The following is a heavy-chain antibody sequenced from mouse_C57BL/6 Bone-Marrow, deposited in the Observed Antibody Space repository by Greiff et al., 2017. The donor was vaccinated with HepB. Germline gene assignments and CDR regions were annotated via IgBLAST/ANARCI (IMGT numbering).Heavy chain of an antibody. D-gene: IGHD1-1*01. CDR3: ARDGSSFYWYFDV. CDR2: IHPNSGST. J-gene: IGHJ1*03. Sequence: QVQLQQPGAELVKPGASVKLSCKASGYTFTSYWMHWVKQRPGQGLEWIGMIHPNSGSTNYNEKFKSKATLNVDKSSSTAYMQLSSLTSEDSAVYYCARDGSSFYWYFDVWGTGTTVTVSS. V-gene: IGHV1-64*01. CDR1: GYTFTSYW.